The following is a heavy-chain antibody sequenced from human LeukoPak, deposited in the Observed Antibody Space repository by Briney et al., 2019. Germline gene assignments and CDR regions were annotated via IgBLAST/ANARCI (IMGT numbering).Heavy chain of an antibody. CDR1: GFTFSNYW. CDR3: ARVIIGQLDYYMDV. Sequence: GGSLRLPCAASGFTFSNYWMSWVRQAPGKGLEWVANIEQDGSDNYYVDSVKGRFTISRDNGKNSLYLQMNSLRAEDTALYYCARVIIGQLDYYMDVWGKGTTVSV. CDR2: IEQDGSDN. J-gene: IGHJ6*03. V-gene: IGHV3-7*03. D-gene: IGHD3-10*01.